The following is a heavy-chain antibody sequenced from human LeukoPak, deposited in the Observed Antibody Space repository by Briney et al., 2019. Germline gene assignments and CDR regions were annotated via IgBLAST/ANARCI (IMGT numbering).Heavy chain of an antibody. V-gene: IGHV1-69*05. CDR3: ATDLTVVNYYYGMDV. CDR1: GGTFSSYA. Sequence: SVKVSCKASGGTFSSYAISWVRQAPGQGLEWMGGIIPIFGTANYAQKFQGRVTITTDESTSTAYMELSSLRSEDTAVYYCATDLTVVNYYYGMDVWGQGTTVTVSS. CDR2: IIPIFGTA. D-gene: IGHD4-23*01. J-gene: IGHJ6*02.